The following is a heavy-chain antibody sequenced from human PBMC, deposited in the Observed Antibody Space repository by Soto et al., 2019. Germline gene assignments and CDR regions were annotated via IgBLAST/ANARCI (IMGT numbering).Heavy chain of an antibody. D-gene: IGHD3-10*01. CDR3: ARKVGFGELLGLNWFDP. CDR1: GYTFTSYG. CDR2: ISAYNGNT. V-gene: IGHV1-18*01. Sequence: GASVKVSCKSSGYTFTSYGISCVRQAPGQGLEWMGWISAYNGNTNYAQKLQGRVTMTTDTSTSTAYMELRSLRSDDTAVYYCARKVGFGELLGLNWFDPWGQGTLVTVSS. J-gene: IGHJ5*02.